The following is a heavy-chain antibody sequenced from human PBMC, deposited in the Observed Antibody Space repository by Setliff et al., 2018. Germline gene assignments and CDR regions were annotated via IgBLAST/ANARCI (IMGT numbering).Heavy chain of an antibody. Sequence: SETLSLTCAVYGGSFSGYYWSWIRQPPGKGLEWIGEINHSGSTNDNPSLKSRVTMSVDTSKNQFSLKLSSVTAADTAVYYCARDPLTTNRRRAFDIWGQGTMVTVSS. CDR1: GGSFSGYY. CDR3: ARDPLTTNRRRAFDI. D-gene: IGHD4-17*01. J-gene: IGHJ3*02. V-gene: IGHV4-34*01. CDR2: INHSGST.